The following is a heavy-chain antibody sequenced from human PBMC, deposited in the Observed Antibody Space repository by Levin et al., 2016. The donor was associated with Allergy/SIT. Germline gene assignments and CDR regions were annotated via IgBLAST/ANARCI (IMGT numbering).Heavy chain of an antibody. Sequence: SETLSLTCNVSDGSISRSHYYWGWIRQPPGKGLEWIGSMYYSGKTFYNPSLKSRVTISVDASQNQFSLRLTSVTAADTAIYYCTRSTGRTAYYYYGLDVWGQGTTVTVSS. J-gene: IGHJ6*02. CDR2: MYYSGKT. D-gene: IGHD1-14*01. CDR1: DGSISRSHYY. CDR3: TRSTGRTAYYYYGLDV. V-gene: IGHV4-39*01.